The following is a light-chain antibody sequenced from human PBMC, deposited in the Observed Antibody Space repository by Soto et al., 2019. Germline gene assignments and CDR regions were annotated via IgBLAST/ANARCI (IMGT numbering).Light chain of an antibody. CDR3: SSYTTRSTLV. Sequence: QSALTQRASVSGSPGQSITISCTGTSSDVGAYDFVSWYQHYPGKAPKLVTFDVTHRPPGISDRFSGSKSANTASLTISGLQAEDEAFYYCSSYTTRSTLVFGGGTKLTVL. CDR1: SSDVGAYDF. CDR2: DVT. J-gene: IGLJ2*01. V-gene: IGLV2-14*01.